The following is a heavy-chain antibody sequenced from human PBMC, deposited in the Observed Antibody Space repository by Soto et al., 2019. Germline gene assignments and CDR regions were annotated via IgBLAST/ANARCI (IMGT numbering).Heavy chain of an antibody. J-gene: IGHJ4*02. D-gene: IGHD2-15*01. Sequence: SGGSLRLSCEASGYIFSNYGIHWVRQAPGKGLDWVVVVCLDGGNKYYAESVRGRFTISKDNSKNMVYLQMNDLRGEDTAVYYCARFIGGNGHSGGSLDYWGQGSLVTVSS. CDR2: VCLDGGNK. V-gene: IGHV3-33*01. CDR1: GYIFSNYG. CDR3: ARFIGGNGHSGGSLDY.